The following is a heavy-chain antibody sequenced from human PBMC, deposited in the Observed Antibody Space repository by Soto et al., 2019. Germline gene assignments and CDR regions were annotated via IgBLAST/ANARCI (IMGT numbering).Heavy chain of an antibody. J-gene: IGHJ5*02. CDR2: IYHSGST. CDR3: ARVPDR. Sequence: SETLSLTCTVSGGSINSYYWSWIRQPPGKGLEWIGYIYHSGSTYYNPSLKSRVTISVDRSKNQFSLKLSSVTAADTAIYYCARVPDRWGQGTLVTVS. D-gene: IGHD2-2*01. V-gene: IGHV4-59*12. CDR1: GGSINSYY.